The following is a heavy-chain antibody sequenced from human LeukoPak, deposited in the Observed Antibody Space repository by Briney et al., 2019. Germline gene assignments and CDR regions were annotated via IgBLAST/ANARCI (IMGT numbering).Heavy chain of an antibody. V-gene: IGHV3-53*01. J-gene: IGHJ4*02. Sequence: GGSLRLSCAASGFTVSTNYMSWVRQAPGKGLEWVSIIYSGGSIYYADSVEGRFTISRDSFKNSLYLQMNSLRAEDTALYYCAKNSDSSGTYFDHWGQGTLVTVSS. CDR2: IYSGGSI. D-gene: IGHD3-22*01. CDR1: GFTVSTNY. CDR3: AKNSDSSGTYFDH.